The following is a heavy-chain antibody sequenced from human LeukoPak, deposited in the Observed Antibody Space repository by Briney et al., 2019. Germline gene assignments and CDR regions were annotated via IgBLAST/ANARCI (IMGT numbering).Heavy chain of an antibody. CDR3: ARDDTVTTRVGFID. Sequence: PGGSLRLSCAASGFTFRSYWMSWVRQAPGKGLEWVANIKQDGSEKYYVDSVKGRFTISRDNTKNSLYLQMNSLRAEDTAVYYCARDDTVTTRVGFIDWGQGTLATVSS. CDR2: IKQDGSEK. D-gene: IGHD4-17*01. V-gene: IGHV3-7*01. J-gene: IGHJ4*02. CDR1: GFTFRSYW.